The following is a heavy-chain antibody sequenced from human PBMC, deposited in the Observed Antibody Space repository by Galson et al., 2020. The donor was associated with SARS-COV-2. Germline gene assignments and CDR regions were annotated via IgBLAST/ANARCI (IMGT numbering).Heavy chain of an antibody. V-gene: IGHV1-18*04. CDR1: GYTFTSYG. CDR3: ARDQTTYYDFWSGYFYDFDY. Sequence: ASVKVSCKASGYTFTSYGISWVRQAPGQGLAWMGWISAYNGNTNYAQKLQGRVTMTTDTSTSTAYMELRSLRSDDTAVYYCARDQTTYYDFWSGYFYDFDYWGQGTLVTVSS. J-gene: IGHJ4*02. CDR2: ISAYNGNT. D-gene: IGHD3-3*01.